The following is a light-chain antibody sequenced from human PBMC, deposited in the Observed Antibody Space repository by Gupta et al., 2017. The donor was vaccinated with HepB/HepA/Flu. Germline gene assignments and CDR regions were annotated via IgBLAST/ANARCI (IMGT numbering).Light chain of an antibody. CDR2: GAS. J-gene: IGKJ1*01. V-gene: IGKV3-20*01. CDR3: QQDGSSST. Sequence: EIVLTQSPGTLSLSPGERATLSCRASQSVSSSYLAWYQQKPGQAPRLLIYGASSRATGIPDRFSGSGSGTDFTLTISRLEPGDFAVYYCQQDGSSSTFGQGTKVESK. CDR1: QSVSSSY.